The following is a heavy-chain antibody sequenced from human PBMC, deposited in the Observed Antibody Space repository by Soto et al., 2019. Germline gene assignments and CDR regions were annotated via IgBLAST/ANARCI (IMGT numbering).Heavy chain of an antibody. D-gene: IGHD2-21*02. CDR2: IFYTGST. CDR3: ARDLWGYCGTDCYPLDV. Sequence: SETLSLTCTVSGGPISSGGYYWSWVRQHPGEGLEWIGYIFYTGSTLYNPSLKSRASISIDTSKYQFSLKLHSVTAADTAVYFCARDLWGYCGTDCYPLDVWGQGTTVTVS. CDR1: GGPISSGGYY. V-gene: IGHV4-31*03. J-gene: IGHJ6*02.